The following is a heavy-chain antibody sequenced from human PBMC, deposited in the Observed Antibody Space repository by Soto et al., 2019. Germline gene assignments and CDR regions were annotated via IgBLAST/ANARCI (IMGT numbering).Heavy chain of an antibody. Sequence: QVRLQASGPGLVKASETLSLTCTVTGTSITSSNWWSWVRQSPEKGLEWMGKIYHSGSPNYHPSLKSRVIMSVDRSKNQFSLTLSSVTAADTAVYYCARGADYSDYAACFDPWGLGTLVTVSS. V-gene: IGHV4-4*02. CDR2: IYHSGSP. CDR1: GTSITSSNW. CDR3: ARGADYSDYAACFDP. D-gene: IGHD4-17*01. J-gene: IGHJ5*02.